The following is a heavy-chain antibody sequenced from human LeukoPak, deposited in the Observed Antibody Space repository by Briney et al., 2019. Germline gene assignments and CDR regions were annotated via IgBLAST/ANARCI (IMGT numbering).Heavy chain of an antibody. J-gene: IGHJ4*02. CDR2: INHSGST. V-gene: IGHV4-34*01. D-gene: IGHD3-3*02. CDR3: ARGSPFYYFDY. Sequence: SETLSLTCAVYGGSFSGYYWSWIRQPPGKGLEWIGEINHSGSTNYNPSLKSRVTISVDTSKNQFSLKLSSVTAADTAVYYCARGSPFYYFDYGGQGPLVTVSS. CDR1: GGSFSGYY.